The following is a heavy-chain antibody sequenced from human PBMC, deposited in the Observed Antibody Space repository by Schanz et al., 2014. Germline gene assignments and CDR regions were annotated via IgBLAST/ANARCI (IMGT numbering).Heavy chain of an antibody. Sequence: EVQLVESGGSLVQPGGSLRLSCAASGFTFRSYSMNWVRQAPGKGLEWISYISSTSRATYYADSVKGRFIISRDNSKNTVYLEMNRLRTEDTALYYCARDSAGTTFGVLDSWGQGTLVTVSS. D-gene: IGHD1-1*01. CDR1: GFTFRSYS. CDR2: ISSTSRAT. CDR3: ARDSAGTTFGVLDS. V-gene: IGHV3-48*04. J-gene: IGHJ4*02.